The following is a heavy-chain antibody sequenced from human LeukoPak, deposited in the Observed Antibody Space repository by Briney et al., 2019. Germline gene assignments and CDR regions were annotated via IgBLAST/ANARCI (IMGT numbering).Heavy chain of an antibody. V-gene: IGHV4-30-2*01. J-gene: IGHJ5*02. D-gene: IGHD2-2*01. CDR2: IYHSGST. CDR1: GSSIGSGGYS. CDR3: ARVAVKDIVVVPAAMNWFDP. Sequence: SQTLSLTCAVSGSSIGSGGYSWSWIRQPPGKGLEWIGYIYHSGSTNYNPSLKSRVTISVDKSKNQFSLKLSSVTAADTAVYYCARVAVKDIVVVPAAMNWFDPWGQRTLVTVSS.